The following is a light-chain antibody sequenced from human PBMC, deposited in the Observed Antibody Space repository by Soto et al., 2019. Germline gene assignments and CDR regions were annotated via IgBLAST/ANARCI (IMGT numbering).Light chain of an antibody. CDR3: SSYTGTTTVII. Sequence: QSALTQPASVAGSPGQSGTISCTGTNSDIGAYNYVTWYQKHPGKAPKLLIYDVNNRPSGVYNRFSGSKSGNTASRTISGLRAEDAAEYYCSSYTGTTTVIIFGGGTKVPVL. V-gene: IGLV2-14*01. J-gene: IGLJ2*01. CDR1: NSDIGAYNY. CDR2: DVN.